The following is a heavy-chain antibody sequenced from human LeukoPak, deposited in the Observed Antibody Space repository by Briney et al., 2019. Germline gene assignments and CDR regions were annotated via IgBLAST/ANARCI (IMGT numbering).Heavy chain of an antibody. J-gene: IGHJ4*02. CDR2: IYYSGST. V-gene: IGHV4-31*03. CDR3: AASRGCSSTSCYVYFDY. CDR1: GGSISSGGYY. D-gene: IGHD2-2*01. Sequence: PSETLSLTCTVSGGSISSGGYYWSWNRQHPGKGLEWIGYIYYSGSTYYNPSLKSRVTISVDTSKNQFSLKLSSVTAADTAVYYCAASRGCSSTSCYVYFDYWGQGTLVTVSS.